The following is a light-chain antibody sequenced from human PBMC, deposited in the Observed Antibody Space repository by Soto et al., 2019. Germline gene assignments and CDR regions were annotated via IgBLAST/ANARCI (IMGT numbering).Light chain of an antibody. Sequence: DIQMTQSPSSLSASVGDRVTITCRASQGISTYLNWYHQKPGKAPKLLIYAASSLQSGVPSRFSGSGSGTEFTLTISSLQPDDFATYYCQHYNVYPWTFGQGTKVDIK. V-gene: IGKV1-16*01. CDR1: QGISTY. CDR3: QHYNVYPWT. J-gene: IGKJ1*01. CDR2: AAS.